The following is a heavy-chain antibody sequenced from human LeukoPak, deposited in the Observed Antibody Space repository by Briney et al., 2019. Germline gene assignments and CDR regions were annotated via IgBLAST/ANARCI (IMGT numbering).Heavy chain of an antibody. V-gene: IGHV3-23*01. Sequence: GGSLRLSCAASGFTFSSYGMSWVRQAPGKGLEWVSAISGSGGSTYYADSVKRRFTISIYNSKNTLYLQMNSLRAEDTAVYYCARGPGLAVTGTDWGQGTLATVSS. J-gene: IGHJ4*02. CDR2: ISGSGGST. CDR1: GFTFSSYG. D-gene: IGHD6-19*01. CDR3: ARGPGLAVTGTD.